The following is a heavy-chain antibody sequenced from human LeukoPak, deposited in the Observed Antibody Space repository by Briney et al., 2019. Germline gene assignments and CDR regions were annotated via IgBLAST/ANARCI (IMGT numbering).Heavy chain of an antibody. J-gene: IGHJ4*02. D-gene: IGHD5-24*01. V-gene: IGHV4-38-2*02. CDR2: FSQGGIT. Sequence: PSETLSLTCTVSGYSIRSGHYWGWIRQPPEKGLEWIGSFSQGGITHYNPSLRSRATISVDTSKNRFPLNLSSVTAADTAMYYCARGLSTIIAAFDYWGQGNMVTVSS. CDR3: ARGLSTIIAAFDY. CDR1: GYSIRSGHY.